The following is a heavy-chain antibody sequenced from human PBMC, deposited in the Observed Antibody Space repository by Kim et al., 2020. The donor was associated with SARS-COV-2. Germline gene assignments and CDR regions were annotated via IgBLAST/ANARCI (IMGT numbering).Heavy chain of an antibody. D-gene: IGHD6-13*01. CDR2: ISGSGGST. CDR1: GFTFSSYA. V-gene: IGHV3-23*01. J-gene: IGHJ6*02. CDR3: AKDGAAAGTGYYYYYGMDV. Sequence: GGSLRLSCAASGFTFSSYAMSWVRQAPGKGLEWVSAISGSGGSTYYADSVKGRFTISRDNSKNTLYLQMNSLRAEDTAVYYCAKDGAAAGTGYYYYYGMDVWGQGTTVTVTS.